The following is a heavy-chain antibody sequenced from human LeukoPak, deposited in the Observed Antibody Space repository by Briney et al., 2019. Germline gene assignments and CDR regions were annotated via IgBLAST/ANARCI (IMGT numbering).Heavy chain of an antibody. V-gene: IGHV1-46*03. D-gene: IGHD6-13*01. Sequence: ASVKVSCKASGYTFTSYYMHWVRQAPGQGLEWMGVINPGGGSTTYAQKFQGRVAMTRDTSTSTVYMELSSLRSEDTAIYYCSSGVTAAGSPHWFDPWGQGTLVIVSS. J-gene: IGHJ5*02. CDR3: SSGVTAAGSPHWFDP. CDR1: GYTFTSYY. CDR2: INPGGGST.